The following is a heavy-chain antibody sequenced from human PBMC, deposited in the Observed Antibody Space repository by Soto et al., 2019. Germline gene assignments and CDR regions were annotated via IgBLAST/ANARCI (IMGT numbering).Heavy chain of an antibody. CDR2: IDPSSGGT. J-gene: IGHJ6*02. CDR1: GYPFTGPY. Sequence: GASVKVSCKASGYPFTGPYIYWVRQAPGQGLEWMGWIDPSSGGTEFAEKFQGRVTVTRDTSIRTVFLELNGLTSDDTGVYFCARDFRTYSNGVDVWGQGTAVTVSS. CDR3: ARDFRTYSNGVDV. V-gene: IGHV1-2*02. D-gene: IGHD4-4*01.